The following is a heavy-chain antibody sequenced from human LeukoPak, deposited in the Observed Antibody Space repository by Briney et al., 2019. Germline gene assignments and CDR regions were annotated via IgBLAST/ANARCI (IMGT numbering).Heavy chain of an antibody. CDR1: GGSISGYY. Sequence: SETLSLTCAVYGGSISGYYWSWIRQPPGKGLEWVGEIHYTGGTSYNPSLKSRATISIDTSKNQLSLKLSSVTAADTAVYYCARGNILSGYCFDYWGQGALVTVSS. J-gene: IGHJ4*02. V-gene: IGHV4-34*01. D-gene: IGHD3-9*01. CDR3: ARGNILSGYCFDY. CDR2: IHYTGGT.